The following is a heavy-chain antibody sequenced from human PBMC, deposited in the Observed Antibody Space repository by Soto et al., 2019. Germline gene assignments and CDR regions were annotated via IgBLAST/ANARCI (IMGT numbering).Heavy chain of an antibody. CDR2: ISGTGGAA. V-gene: IGHV3-23*01. J-gene: IGHJ4*02. CDR3: AKPEEVVRGFDF. CDR1: GFTFGHSA. Sequence: GGSLRLSCAASGFTFGHSAMSWVRQAPGKGLEWVAAISGTGGAAYYADSVKGRFTISRDNSRNTLFLQMNSLRVDDTAIYHCAKPEEVVRGFDFWGRGTLDTVSS. D-gene: IGHD3-10*01.